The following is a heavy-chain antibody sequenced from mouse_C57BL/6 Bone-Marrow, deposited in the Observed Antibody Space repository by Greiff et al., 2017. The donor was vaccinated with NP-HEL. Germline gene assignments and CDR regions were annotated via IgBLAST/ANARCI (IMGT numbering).Heavy chain of an antibody. CDR2: INPSNGGT. CDR3: AREGIYYDYDGYFDY. J-gene: IGHJ2*01. V-gene: IGHV1-53*01. CDR1: GYTFTSYW. Sequence: QVQLQQPGTELVKPGASVKLSCKASGYTFTSYWMHWVKQRPGQGLEWIGNINPSNGGTNYNEKFKSKATLTVDKSSSTAYMQRSSLTSEDSAVYYCAREGIYYDYDGYFDYWGQGTTLTVSS. D-gene: IGHD2-4*01.